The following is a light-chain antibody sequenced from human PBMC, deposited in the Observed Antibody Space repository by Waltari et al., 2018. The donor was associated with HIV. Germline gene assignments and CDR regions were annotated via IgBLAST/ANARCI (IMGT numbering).Light chain of an antibody. CDR2: KAT. CDR1: VLTEEY. Sequence: SYELTQPPSVSVFPGQTARITCPGDVLTEEYVYWYQQKPGQAPVLVIFKATERPSGIPERFSGSRSGTTVTLTITGVRPEDEGDYYCQSRGIRGSYVFGSGTKVTVL. J-gene: IGLJ1*01. V-gene: IGLV3-25*03. CDR3: QSRGIRGSYV.